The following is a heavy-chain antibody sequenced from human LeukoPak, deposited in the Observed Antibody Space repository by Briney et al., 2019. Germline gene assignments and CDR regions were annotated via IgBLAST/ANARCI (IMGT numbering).Heavy chain of an antibody. CDR2: INHSGST. D-gene: IGHD3-3*01. CDR3: ARGASPITIFGVVKTRPYGMDV. CDR1: GGSFSGYY. V-gene: IGHV4-34*01. Sequence: SETLSLTCAVYGGSFSGYYWSWIRQPPGKGLEWIGEINHSGSTNYNPSLKSRVTISVDTSKNQFSLKLSSVTAADTAVYYCARGASPITIFGVVKTRPYGMDVWGQGTTVTVSS. J-gene: IGHJ6*02.